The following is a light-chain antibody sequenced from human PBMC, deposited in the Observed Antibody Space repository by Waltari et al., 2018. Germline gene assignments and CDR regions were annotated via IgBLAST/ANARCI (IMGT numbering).Light chain of an antibody. V-gene: IGLV6-57*04. CDR3: QSYYGTDWV. CDR2: ENN. CDR1: SGSIASNY. J-gene: IGLJ3*02. Sequence: NFMLTQPHSVSESQGKTVTISCTRSSGSIASNYDQWYQQRPRSAPPTVIYENNQRPSGVSDRFSGSIDSSSNAAPLTIAGLKAEDEADYYCQSYYGTDWVFGGGTKLTVL.